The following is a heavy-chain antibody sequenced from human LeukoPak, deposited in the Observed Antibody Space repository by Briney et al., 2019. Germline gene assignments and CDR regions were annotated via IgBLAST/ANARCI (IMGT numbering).Heavy chain of an antibody. V-gene: IGHV4-59*08. CDR3: ARQAADQNWFDP. CDR1: GGSISNYY. D-gene: IGHD6-25*01. Sequence: SETLSLTCTVSGGSISNYYWTWIRQPPGKGLEWIGYIYYSGSTNYNPSLKSRVTTSIDTPKNQFSLKLTSVTAADTAVYYCARQAADQNWFDPWGQGTLVTVSS. CDR2: IYYSGST. J-gene: IGHJ5*02.